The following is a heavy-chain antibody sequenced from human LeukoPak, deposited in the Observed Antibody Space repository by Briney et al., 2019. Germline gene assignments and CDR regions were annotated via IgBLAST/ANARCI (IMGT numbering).Heavy chain of an antibody. CDR3: ASGDTAMVKNY. CDR1: GGTFSSYA. V-gene: IGHV1-69*13. D-gene: IGHD5-18*01. Sequence: ASVKVSCKASGGTFSSYAISWVRQAPGQGLEWTGGIIPIFGTANYAQKFQGRVTITADESTSTAYMELSSLRSEDTAVYYCASGDTAMVKNYWGQGTLVTVSS. CDR2: IIPIFGTA. J-gene: IGHJ4*02.